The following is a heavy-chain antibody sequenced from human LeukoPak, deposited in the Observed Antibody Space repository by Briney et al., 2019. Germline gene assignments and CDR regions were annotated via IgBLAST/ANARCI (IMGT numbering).Heavy chain of an antibody. CDR1: EYTFTGYY. CDR3: ARDLGEYYDSSGYTWFDP. D-gene: IGHD3-22*01. V-gene: IGHV1-2*02. J-gene: IGHJ5*02. Sequence: GPSVKVSCKASEYTFTGYYMHWVRQAPGQGLEWMGWINPNSGGTNYAQKFQGRVTMTRDTSISTAYMELSRLRSDDTAVYYCARDLGEYYDSSGYTWFDPWGQGTLVTVSS. CDR2: INPNSGGT.